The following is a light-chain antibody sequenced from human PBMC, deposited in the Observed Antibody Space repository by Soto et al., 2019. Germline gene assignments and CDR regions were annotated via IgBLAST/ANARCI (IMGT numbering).Light chain of an antibody. V-gene: IGLV1-47*01. CDR1: SSNIGSNY. Sequence: QSVLTQPPSGSGTPGQRVTISGAGSSSNIGSNYVYWYQQLPGTAPKLLIYRNNQRPSGVPDRFSGSKSGTSASLAISGLRSEDEADYYCAAWDDNLSAHVVFGGGTKLTVL. CDR3: AAWDDNLSAHVV. J-gene: IGLJ2*01. CDR2: RNN.